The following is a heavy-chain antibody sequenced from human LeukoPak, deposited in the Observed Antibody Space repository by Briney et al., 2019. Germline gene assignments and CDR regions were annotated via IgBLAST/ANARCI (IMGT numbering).Heavy chain of an antibody. J-gene: IGHJ4*02. CDR3: ARFMVRGLIVDY. CDR2: IYYSGST. Sequence: PSETLSLTCTVSGGSICSNDYYWGWIRQPPGRGLEWIGNIYYSGSTFYNPSLKSRVTISVDTSKNQFSLKLSSVTAADTAVYYCARFMVRGLIVDYWGQGTLVTVSS. CDR1: GGSICSNDYY. V-gene: IGHV4-39*01. D-gene: IGHD3-10*01.